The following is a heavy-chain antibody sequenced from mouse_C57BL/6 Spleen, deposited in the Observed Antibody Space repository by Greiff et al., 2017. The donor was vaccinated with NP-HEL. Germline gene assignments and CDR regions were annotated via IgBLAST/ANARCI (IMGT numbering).Heavy chain of an antibody. V-gene: IGHV2-2*01. D-gene: IGHD1-1*01. CDR2: IWSGGST. J-gene: IGHJ2*01. CDR3: ARKGDYYGDYFDY. Sequence: VHLVESGPGLVQPSQSLSITCTVSGFSLTSYGVHWVRQSPGKGLEWLGVIWSGGSTDYNAAFISRLSISKDNSKSQVFFKMNSLQADDTAIYYCARKGDYYGDYFDYWGQGTTLTVSS. CDR1: GFSLTSYG.